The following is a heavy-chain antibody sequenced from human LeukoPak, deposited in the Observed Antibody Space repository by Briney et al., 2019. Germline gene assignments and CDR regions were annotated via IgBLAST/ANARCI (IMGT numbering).Heavy chain of an antibody. CDR3: ASGIPDWDCSGGSCSVY. CDR1: GFPFSSYW. CDR2: IKQDGSKK. V-gene: IGHV3-7*01. J-gene: IGHJ4*02. D-gene: IGHD2-15*01. Sequence: GGSLRLSCVASGFPFSSYWMTWVRQAPGKGLEWVANIKQDGSKKSYVDSVKGRFTISRDNAKNSLYLQMNSLRAEDTAVYYCASGIPDWDCSGGSCSVYWGQGTLVTVSS.